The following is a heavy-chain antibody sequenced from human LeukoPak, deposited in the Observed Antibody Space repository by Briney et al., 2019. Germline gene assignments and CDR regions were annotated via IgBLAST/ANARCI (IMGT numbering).Heavy chain of an antibody. CDR3: ARVTPDYYDSSGYPLCFDY. CDR2: ISAYNGNT. J-gene: IGHJ4*02. V-gene: IGHV1-18*01. CDR1: GYTFSNYG. Sequence: ASVKVSCKASGYTFSNYGISWVRQAPGQGLEWLGWISAYNGNTHYAQELKGRVTLTTDTYTSTAYMEVRSLRSDDTAVYFCARVTPDYYDSSGYPLCFDYWGQGTLVTVSS. D-gene: IGHD3-22*01.